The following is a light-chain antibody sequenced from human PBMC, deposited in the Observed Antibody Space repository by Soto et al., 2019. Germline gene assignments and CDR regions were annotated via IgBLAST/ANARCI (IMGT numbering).Light chain of an antibody. V-gene: IGLV2-18*02. CDR1: SSDVGSYNR. Sequence: QSALTQPPSVSGSPGQSVTISCTGTSSDVGSYNRVSWYQQPPGTAPKLMIYEVSNRPSGVPDRFFGSKSGNTASLTISGLQAEDEADYCCSSFTSSNTWVFGGGTKLTVL. CDR3: SSFTSSNTWV. CDR2: EVS. J-gene: IGLJ3*02.